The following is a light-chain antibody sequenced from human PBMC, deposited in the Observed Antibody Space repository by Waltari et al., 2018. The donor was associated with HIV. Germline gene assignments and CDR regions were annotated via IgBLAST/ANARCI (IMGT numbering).Light chain of an antibody. CDR1: QSISSSD. J-gene: IGKJ4*01. V-gene: IGKV3-20*01. CDR2: GAS. CDR3: QQYGNSPLT. Sequence: EIVLTQSPGTLSLSPGERATLSCRASQSISSSDLAWYQQKPGQAPRLLIYGASSGATGIPDRFSGSGSGTDFTLTISRLEPEDCAVYYCQQYGNSPLTFGGGTKV.